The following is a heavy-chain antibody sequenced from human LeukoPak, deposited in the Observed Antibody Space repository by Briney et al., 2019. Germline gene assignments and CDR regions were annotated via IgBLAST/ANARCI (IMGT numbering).Heavy chain of an antibody. V-gene: IGHV1-2*02. Sequence: GASVKVSCKASGYTFTGYYMHWVRQAPGQGLEWMGWINPNSGGTNYAQKFQGRVTMTRDTSISTAYMELSRLRSDDTAVYYCARDFSPFYYGSGSYYPLWGQGTLVTVSS. CDR1: GYTFTGYY. J-gene: IGHJ4*02. CDR2: INPNSGGT. CDR3: ARDFSPFYYGSGSYYPL. D-gene: IGHD3-10*01.